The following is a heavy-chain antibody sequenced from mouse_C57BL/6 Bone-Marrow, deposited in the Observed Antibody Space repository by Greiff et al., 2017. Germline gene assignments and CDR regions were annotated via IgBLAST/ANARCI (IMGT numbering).Heavy chain of an antibody. D-gene: IGHD2-4*01. CDR2: ISYDGSN. CDR3: ARDDYEENYAMDY. Sequence: DVQLVESGPGLVKPSQSLSLTCSVTGYSITSGYYWNWIRQFPGNKLEWMGYISYDGSNNYNPSLKNRISITRDTSKNQFFLKLNSVTTEDTATYYCARDDYEENYAMDYWGQGTSVTVSP. J-gene: IGHJ4*01. V-gene: IGHV3-6*01. CDR1: GYSITSGYY.